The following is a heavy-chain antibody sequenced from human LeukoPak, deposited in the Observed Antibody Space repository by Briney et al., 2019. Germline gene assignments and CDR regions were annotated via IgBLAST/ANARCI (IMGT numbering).Heavy chain of an antibody. CDR2: IYYSGST. J-gene: IGHJ4*02. V-gene: IGHV4-39*01. CDR1: GGSISSSSYY. Sequence: SETLSLTCTVSGGSISSSSYYWGWIRQPPGTGLEWLGSIYYSGSTYYNPSLKSRVTISVDTSKNQFSLKLSSVTAADTAVYYCARHGYCSSTSCYLVDYWGQGTLVTVSS. CDR3: ARHGYCSSTSCYLVDY. D-gene: IGHD2-2*03.